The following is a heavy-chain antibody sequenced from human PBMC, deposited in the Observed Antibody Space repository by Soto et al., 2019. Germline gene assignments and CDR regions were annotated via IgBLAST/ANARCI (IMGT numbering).Heavy chain of an antibody. J-gene: IGHJ4*02. V-gene: IGHV1-18*04. Sequence: ASVKVSFMASGYTFTSYGFSWVRQAPGQGLEWMGWISAYNGNTNYAQKLQGRVTMTTDTSTSTAYMELRSLRSDDTAVYYCARDPIGSMVRGVIIPFDYWGQGTLVTVSS. CDR1: GYTFTSYG. D-gene: IGHD3-10*01. CDR2: ISAYNGNT. CDR3: ARDPIGSMVRGVIIPFDY.